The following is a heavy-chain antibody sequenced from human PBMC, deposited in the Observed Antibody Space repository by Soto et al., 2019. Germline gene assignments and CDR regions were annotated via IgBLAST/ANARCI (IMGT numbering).Heavy chain of an antibody. CDR3: VREGSGARYYYGMDV. Sequence: KPSETLSLTCTVSGGSISSGGYYWSWIRQHPGKGLEWIGYIYYSGSTYYNPSLKSRVTISVDTSKNQFSLKLSSVTAADTAVYYCVREGSGARYYYGMDVWGQGTTVTVSS. J-gene: IGHJ6*02. V-gene: IGHV4-31*03. CDR1: GGSISSGGYY. D-gene: IGHD6-6*01. CDR2: IYYSGST.